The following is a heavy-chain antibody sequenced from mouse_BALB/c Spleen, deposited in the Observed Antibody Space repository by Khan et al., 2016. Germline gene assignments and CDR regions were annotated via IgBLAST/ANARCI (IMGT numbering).Heavy chain of an antibody. CDR3: ATLYYDYDGVAY. CDR1: GYTFTSYW. J-gene: IGHJ3*01. CDR2: INPSTGYT. V-gene: IGHV1-7*01. D-gene: IGHD2-4*01. Sequence: QVQLKESGAELAKPGASVKMSCKASGYTFTSYWMHWVKQRPGQGLEWIGYINPSTGYTEYNQKFKDKATLTADKSSSTAYMQLSSLTSEDSAVXYWATLYYDYDGVAYWGQGTLVTVSA.